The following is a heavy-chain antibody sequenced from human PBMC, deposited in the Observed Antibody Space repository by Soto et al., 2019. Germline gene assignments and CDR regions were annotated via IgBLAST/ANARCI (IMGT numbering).Heavy chain of an antibody. J-gene: IGHJ4*02. D-gene: IGHD2-15*01. Sequence: EVQLLESGGGLVQPGASLRLSCASSGFTFTTFDMSWARQATGKGLEWVSVVRGRDGSTSYADSLKGRFTISKDSSKNKLYMQMNSLRADDYAIFDGAKVACLDYWGQGTLVTVSS. CDR2: VRGRDGST. V-gene: IGHV3-23*01. CDR1: GFTFTTFD. CDR3: AKVACLDY.